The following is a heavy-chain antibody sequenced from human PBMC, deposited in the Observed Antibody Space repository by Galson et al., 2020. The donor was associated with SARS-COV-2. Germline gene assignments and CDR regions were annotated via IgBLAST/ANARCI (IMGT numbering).Heavy chain of an antibody. D-gene: IGHD3-22*01. Sequence: GGSLRLSCAASGFTFSSYSMNWVRQAPGKGLEWVSYISSSSSTIYYADSVKGRFTISRDNAKNSLYLQMNSLRAEDTAVYYCARKESSSGYYSGGMDVWGQGTTVTVSS. CDR3: ARKESSSGYYSGGMDV. V-gene: IGHV3-48*04. CDR1: GFTFSSYS. CDR2: ISSSSSTI. J-gene: IGHJ6*02.